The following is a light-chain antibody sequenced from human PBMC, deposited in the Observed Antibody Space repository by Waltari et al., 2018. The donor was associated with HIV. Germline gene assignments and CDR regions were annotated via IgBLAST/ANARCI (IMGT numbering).Light chain of an antibody. Sequence: QSVLTQPPSASGTPGQRVTISCSGTTSNVGSNFVSWYQQLPGTAPKDLMYREKGRPSGVPDRFSGCKSGASASLAISGLRSEDEGDYYCATWDGSLGGAYVFGAGTKVSVL. CDR1: TSNVGSNF. V-gene: IGLV1-47*01. CDR3: ATWDGSLGGAYV. J-gene: IGLJ1*01. CDR2: REK.